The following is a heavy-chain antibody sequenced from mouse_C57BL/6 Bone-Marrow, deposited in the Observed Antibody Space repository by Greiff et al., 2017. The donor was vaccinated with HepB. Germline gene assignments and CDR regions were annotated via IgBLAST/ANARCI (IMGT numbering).Heavy chain of an antibody. V-gene: IGHV1-82*01. CDR2: IYPGDGDT. D-gene: IGHD2-1*01. J-gene: IGHJ2*01. Sequence: QVQLKESGPELVKPGASVKISCKASGYAFSSSWMNWVKQRPGKGLEWIGRIYPGDGDTNYNRKFKGKATLTADKSSSTAYMQLSSLTSEDSAVYFCASLSYGNYAYYFDYWGQGTTLTVSS. CDR3: ASLSYGNYAYYFDY. CDR1: GYAFSSSW.